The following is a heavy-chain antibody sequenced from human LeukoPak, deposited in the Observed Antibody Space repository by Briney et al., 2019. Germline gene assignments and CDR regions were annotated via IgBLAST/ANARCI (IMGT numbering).Heavy chain of an antibody. CDR2: INPNSGGT. CDR3: ARSTVTTGYYYMDV. CDR1: GYTFTGYY. D-gene: IGHD4-17*01. Sequence: ASVKVSCKASGYTFTGYYMHWVRQAPGQGLEWMGWINPNSGGTNYAQKFQGRVTMTRDTSISTAYMELSSLRSEDTAVYYCARSTVTTGYYYMDVWGKGTTVTISS. J-gene: IGHJ6*03. V-gene: IGHV1-2*02.